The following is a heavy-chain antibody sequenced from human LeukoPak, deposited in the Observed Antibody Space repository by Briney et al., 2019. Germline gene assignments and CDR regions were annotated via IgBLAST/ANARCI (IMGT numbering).Heavy chain of an antibody. Sequence: KPSETLSLTCAVYGGSFSGYYWGWIRQPPGKGLEWIGEINHSGSTNYNPSLKSRVTISVDTSKNQFSLKLSSVTAADTAVYYCARGRGYYYDSSGYHYWGQGTLVTVSS. J-gene: IGHJ4*02. CDR3: ARGRGYYYDSSGYHY. CDR1: GGSFSGYY. V-gene: IGHV4-34*01. D-gene: IGHD3-22*01. CDR2: INHSGST.